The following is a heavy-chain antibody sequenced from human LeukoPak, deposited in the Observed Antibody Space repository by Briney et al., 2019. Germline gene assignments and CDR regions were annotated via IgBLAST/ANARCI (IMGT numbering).Heavy chain of an antibody. V-gene: IGHV4-4*02. CDR1: GGSISSSNW. D-gene: IGHD6-19*01. CDR3: ARKEVADVTQFDY. Sequence: PSGTLSLTCAVSGGSISSSNWWSWVRQPPGKGLEWIGEIYHSGSTNYNPSLKSRVTISVDKSKNQFSLKLSSVTAADTAVYYCARKEVADVTQFDYWGQGTLVTVSS. CDR2: IYHSGST. J-gene: IGHJ4*02.